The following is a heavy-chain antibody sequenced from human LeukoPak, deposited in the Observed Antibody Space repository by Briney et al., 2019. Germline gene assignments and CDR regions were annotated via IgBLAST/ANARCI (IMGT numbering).Heavy chain of an antibody. CDR3: ARDDPFTVFDP. J-gene: IGHJ5*02. V-gene: IGHV1-69*05. CDR2: MIPIFGTA. CDR1: GGTFSSYA. D-gene: IGHD4-17*01. Sequence: EASVKVSCKASGGTFSSYAISWVRQAPGQGLEWMGRMIPIFGTANYAQKFQGRVTITTDESTSTAYMELSSLRSEDTAVYYCARDDPFTVFDPWGQGTLVTASS.